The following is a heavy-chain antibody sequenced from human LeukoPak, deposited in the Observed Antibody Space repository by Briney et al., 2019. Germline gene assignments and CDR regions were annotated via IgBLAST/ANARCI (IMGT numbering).Heavy chain of an antibody. Sequence: SVKVSCKASGGTFSSYAISWVRQAPGQGLEWMGRIIPILGIANYAQKFQGRVTITADKSTSTAYMELSSLRSEDTAVYYCARSDGYNYFSLDYWGQGTLVTVSS. D-gene: IGHD5-24*01. J-gene: IGHJ4*02. CDR2: IIPILGIA. V-gene: IGHV1-69*04. CDR3: ARSDGYNYFSLDY. CDR1: GGTFSSYA.